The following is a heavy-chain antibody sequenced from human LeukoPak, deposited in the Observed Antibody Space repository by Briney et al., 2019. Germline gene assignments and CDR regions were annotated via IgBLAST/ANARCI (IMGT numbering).Heavy chain of an antibody. V-gene: IGHV1-69*05. CDR2: IIPIFGTA. Sequence: ASVKVSCKASGYTFTSYDINWVRQAPGQGLEWMGGIIPIFGTANYAQKFQGRVTITTDESTSTAYMELSSLRSDDTAVYYCARDLRIRSYGMDVWGQGTTVTVSS. CDR3: ARDLRIRSYGMDV. CDR1: GYTFTSYD. J-gene: IGHJ6*02.